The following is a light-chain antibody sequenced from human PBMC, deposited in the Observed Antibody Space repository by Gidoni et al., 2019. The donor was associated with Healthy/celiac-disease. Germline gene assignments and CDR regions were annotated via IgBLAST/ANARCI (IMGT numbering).Light chain of an antibody. V-gene: IGLV2-23*03. J-gene: IGLJ2*01. CDR1: SSDVGSYNL. Sequence: QSALTQPASASGSAGQSITISCTGTSSDVGSYNLFSWYQQHPGKAPKLMIYEGSKRPSGVSNRFSGSKSGNTASLTISGLQAEDEADYYCCSYAGSSTFVVFGGGTKLTVL. CDR2: EGS. CDR3: CSYAGSSTFVV.